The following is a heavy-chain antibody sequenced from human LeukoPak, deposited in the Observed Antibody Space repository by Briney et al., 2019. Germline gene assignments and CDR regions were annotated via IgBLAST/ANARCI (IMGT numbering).Heavy chain of an antibody. CDR2: ISWNSGSI. J-gene: IGHJ4*02. D-gene: IGHD3-22*01. V-gene: IGHV3-9*01. Sequence: GRSLRLSCAASGFTFDDYAMHWVRQAPGKGLEWVSGISWNSGSIGYADSVKGRFTISRDNAKNTLYLQMNSLRAEDTALYYSTPDYYDSSGRVACRDYWGQGTLVTVSS. CDR1: GFTFDDYA. CDR3: TPDYYDSSGRVACRDY.